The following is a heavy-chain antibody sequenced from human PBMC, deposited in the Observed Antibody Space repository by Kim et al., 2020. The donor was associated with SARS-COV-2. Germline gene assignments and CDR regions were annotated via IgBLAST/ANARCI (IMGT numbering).Heavy chain of an antibody. CDR3: AREITYYFDY. V-gene: IGHV6-1*01. CDR2: YN. Sequence: YNDYAVFVKSRISINPDTSKTQFSLQLNSVTPEDTAVYYCAREITYYFDYWGQGTLVTVSS. D-gene: IGHD1-20*01. J-gene: IGHJ4*02.